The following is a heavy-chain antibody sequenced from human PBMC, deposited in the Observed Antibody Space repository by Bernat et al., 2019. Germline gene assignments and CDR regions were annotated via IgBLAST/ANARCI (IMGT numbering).Heavy chain of an antibody. CDR2: IYYSGST. D-gene: IGHD1-1*01. V-gene: IGHV4-59*01. Sequence: QVQLQESGPGLVKPSETLSLTCTVSGGSISSYYWSWIRQPPGKGLEWIGYIYYSGSTNYNPSLKSRVTISVDTSKNQFSLKLSSVTAADTAVYYCARVTGSDKFAFDIWGQGTMVTVSS. J-gene: IGHJ3*02. CDR1: GGSISSYY. CDR3: ARVTGSDKFAFDI.